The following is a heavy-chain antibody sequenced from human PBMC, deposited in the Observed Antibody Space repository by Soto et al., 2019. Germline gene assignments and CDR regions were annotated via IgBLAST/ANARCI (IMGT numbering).Heavy chain of an antibody. CDR2: VYDSGST. CDR1: RVSVSSRSYS. D-gene: IGHD3-22*01. J-gene: IGHJ4*02. V-gene: IGHV4-61*01. Sequence: SETLSLTCTVSRVSVSSRSYSWSWIRLPPGKGLEWIGYVYDSGSTTYNPSLKSRVTISVDTSKNQFSLKLSSVTSADTAMYYCAGAKVVAYRYDTSGYYTTFDFWGPGALVTVSS. CDR3: AGAKVVAYRYDTSGYYTTFDF.